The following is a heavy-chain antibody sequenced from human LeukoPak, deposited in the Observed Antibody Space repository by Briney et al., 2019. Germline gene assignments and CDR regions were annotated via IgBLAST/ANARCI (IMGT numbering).Heavy chain of an antibody. CDR2: FDPEDGET. V-gene: IGHV1-24*01. D-gene: IGHD3-22*01. J-gene: IGHJ3*02. CDR3: ATGYYDSSGYFYLLAFDI. CDR1: GYTLTDLS. Sequence: GASVKVSCKVSGYTLTDLSLHWVRQTPGSGLEWMGGFDPEDGETIYAQKFQGRVTMTEDTSTDTAYMELSSLRSEDTAVYYCATGYYDSSGYFYLLAFDIWGQGTMVTVSS.